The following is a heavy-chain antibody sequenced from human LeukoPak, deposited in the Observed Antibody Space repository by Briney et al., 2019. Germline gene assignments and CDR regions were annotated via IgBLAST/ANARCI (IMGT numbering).Heavy chain of an antibody. V-gene: IGHV3-30-3*01. CDR3: ARLYYDSSGSFAY. CDR2: ISYDGSNK. CDR1: GFTFSSYA. Sequence: GGSLRLSCAASGFTFSSYAMHWVRQAPGKGLEWVAVISYDGSNKYYAGSVKGRFTISRDNSKNTLYLQMNSLRAEDTAVYYCARLYYDSSGSFAYWGQGTLVTVSS. D-gene: IGHD3-22*01. J-gene: IGHJ4*02.